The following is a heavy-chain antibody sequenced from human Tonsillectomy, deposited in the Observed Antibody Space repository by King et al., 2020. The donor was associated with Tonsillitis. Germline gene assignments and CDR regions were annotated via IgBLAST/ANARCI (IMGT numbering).Heavy chain of an antibody. D-gene: IGHD3-22*01. CDR2: IYHSGST. J-gene: IGHJ6*03. V-gene: IGHV4-4*02. Sequence: VQLQESGPGLVKPSGTLSLTCAVSGGSISSSNWWSWVRQPPGKGLEWIGEIYHSGSTNYNPSLKSRVTISVDKSKNQFSLKLSSVTAADTAVYYCARETYYYDSSGYYGPDYYYYYMDVWGKGTTVTVSS. CDR1: GGSISSSNW. CDR3: ARETYYYDSSGYYGPDYYYYYMDV.